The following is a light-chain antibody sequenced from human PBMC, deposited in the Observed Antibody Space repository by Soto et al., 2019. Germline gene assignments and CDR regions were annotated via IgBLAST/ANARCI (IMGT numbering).Light chain of an antibody. Sequence: QSVLTQPASVSGSPGQSFTISCTRTNSDVGSYNLVALFQQHPGKAPKLMIYEVIKRASGVSKSFSDSMSGNPSSPTIAELQAEDEADYYCSSYAASSTAYVFGTGPKVTVL. J-gene: IGLJ1*01. CDR1: NSDVGSYNL. V-gene: IGLV2-23*02. CDR2: EVI. CDR3: SSYAASSTAYV.